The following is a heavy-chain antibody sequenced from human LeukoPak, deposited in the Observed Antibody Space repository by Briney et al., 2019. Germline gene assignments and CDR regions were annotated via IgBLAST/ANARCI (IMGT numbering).Heavy chain of an antibody. V-gene: IGHV4-61*01. CDR3: ARVTTVAGSDYFDY. Sequence: SETLSLTCTVSGDSVSSDSYYWSWIRQPPGKGLEWIGYIYYTGSTNYNPSLKSRVTISVDTSKNEFSLKLSSVTAADTAVYYCARVTTVAGSDYFDYWGQGTPVTASS. D-gene: IGHD6-19*01. CDR1: GDSVSSDSYY. CDR2: IYYTGST. J-gene: IGHJ4*02.